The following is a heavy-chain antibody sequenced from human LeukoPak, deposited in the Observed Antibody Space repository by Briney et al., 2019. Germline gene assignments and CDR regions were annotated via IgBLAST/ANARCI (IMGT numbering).Heavy chain of an antibody. Sequence: SETLSLTCAAYGGSFSGYYWSWIRQPPGKGLEWIGEINHSGSTNYNPSLKSRVTISVDTSKNQFSLKLSSVTAADTAVYYCARGTAMVDYFDYWGQGTLVTVSS. J-gene: IGHJ4*02. CDR3: ARGTAMVDYFDY. V-gene: IGHV4-34*01. D-gene: IGHD5-18*01. CDR2: INHSGST. CDR1: GGSFSGYY.